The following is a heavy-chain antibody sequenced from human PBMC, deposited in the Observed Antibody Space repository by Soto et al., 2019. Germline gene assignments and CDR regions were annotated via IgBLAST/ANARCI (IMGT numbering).Heavy chain of an antibody. CDR2: IKEDGSEK. Sequence: AGGSLRLSCAASGFTFNTYWMTWVRQAPGKGLEWVANIKEDGSEKYYVDSVKGRFTISRDNAKNSVFLQMNSLRAEDTAVYFSGTGHVTGHDSWGQGTLVTVSS. D-gene: IGHD3-10*01. J-gene: IGHJ4*02. CDR1: GFTFNTYW. CDR3: GTGHVTGHDS. V-gene: IGHV3-7*01.